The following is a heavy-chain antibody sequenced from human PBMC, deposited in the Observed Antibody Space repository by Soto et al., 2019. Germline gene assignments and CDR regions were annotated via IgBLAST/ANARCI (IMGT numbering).Heavy chain of an antibody. J-gene: IGHJ5*02. D-gene: IGHD2-2*01. V-gene: IGHV4-39*01. CDR1: GGSISSSSYY. CDR3: ARGQGVDIVVVPAAMPVEEFWFDP. Sequence: SETLSLTCTVSGGSISSSSYYWGWIRQPPGKGLEWIGSIYYSGSTYYNPSLKSRVTISVDTSKNQFSLKLSSVTAVDTAVYYCARGQGVDIVVVPAAMPVEEFWFDPWGQGTLVTVSS. CDR2: IYYSGST.